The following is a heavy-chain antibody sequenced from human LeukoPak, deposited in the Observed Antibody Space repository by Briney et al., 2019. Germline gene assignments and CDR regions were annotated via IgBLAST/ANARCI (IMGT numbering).Heavy chain of an antibody. Sequence: PGGSLRLSCVGSGFSFGSLAMSWVRQAPGKGLEWVSTVSGGGAYTYYADSVKGRFTVSRDDSKSMHFLQMNSLRPEDTALYFCAKRITVSAGYYLDSWGQGTLVTVSS. D-gene: IGHD2-8*01. J-gene: IGHJ4*02. CDR3: AKRITVSAGYYLDS. CDR2: VSGGGAYT. CDR1: GFSFGSLA. V-gene: IGHV3-23*01.